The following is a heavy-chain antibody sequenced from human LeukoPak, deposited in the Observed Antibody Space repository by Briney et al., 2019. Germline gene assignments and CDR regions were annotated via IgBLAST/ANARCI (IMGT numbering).Heavy chain of an antibody. Sequence: GGSLRLSCAASGFTFSSYAMHWVRQAPGKGLEWVSGISWNSGSIGYADSVKGRFTISRDNAKNSLYLQMNSPRAEDTALYYCAKTPTSSWFPFEYWGQGTLVTVSS. V-gene: IGHV3-9*01. CDR2: ISWNSGSI. J-gene: IGHJ4*02. CDR1: GFTFSSYA. CDR3: AKTPTSSWFPFEY. D-gene: IGHD6-13*01.